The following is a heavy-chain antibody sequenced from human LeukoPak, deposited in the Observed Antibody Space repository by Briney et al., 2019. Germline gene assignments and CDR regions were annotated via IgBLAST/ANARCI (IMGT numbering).Heavy chain of an antibody. CDR1: GFTFSSYA. D-gene: IGHD2-2*01. Sequence: PGGSLRLSCAASGFTFSSYAMSWVRQAPGKGLEWVSAISGSGGSTYYADSVKGRFTISRDSSKNTLYLQMNSLRAEDTAVYYCARVPGRSSTSCPSCSYWGQGTLVTVSS. CDR2: ISGSGGST. V-gene: IGHV3-23*01. J-gene: IGHJ4*02. CDR3: ARVPGRSSTSCPSCSY.